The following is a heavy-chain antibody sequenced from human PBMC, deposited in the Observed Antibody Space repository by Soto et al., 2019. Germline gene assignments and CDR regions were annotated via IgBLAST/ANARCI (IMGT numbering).Heavy chain of an antibody. J-gene: IGHJ6*02. Sequence: SVKVSCKASGGTFSSYAISWVRQAPGQGLEWMGGIIPIFGTANYAQKFQGRVTITADESTSTAYMELSSLRSEDTAVYYCARDTSPPITMVRGVIISYGMDVWGQGTTVTVSS. D-gene: IGHD3-10*01. CDR2: IIPIFGTA. CDR1: GGTFSSYA. V-gene: IGHV1-69*13. CDR3: ARDTSPPITMVRGVIISYGMDV.